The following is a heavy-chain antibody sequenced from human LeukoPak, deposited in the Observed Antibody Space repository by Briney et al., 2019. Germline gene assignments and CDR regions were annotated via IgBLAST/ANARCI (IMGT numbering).Heavy chain of an antibody. Sequence: SETLSLTCAVYGGSFSGYYWSWIRQPPGKGLEWIGEINHSGSTNYNPSLKSRVTISVDTSKNQFSLKLSSVTAADTAVYYCARRGWGLAGYYYYYMDVWGKGTTVTVSS. D-gene: IGHD3-16*01. CDR2: INHSGST. V-gene: IGHV4-34*01. CDR3: ARRGWGLAGYYYYYMDV. J-gene: IGHJ6*03. CDR1: GGSFSGYY.